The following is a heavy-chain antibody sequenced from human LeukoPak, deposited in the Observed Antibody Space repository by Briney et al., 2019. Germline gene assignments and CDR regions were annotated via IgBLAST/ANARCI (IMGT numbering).Heavy chain of an antibody. J-gene: IGHJ4*02. CDR3: ARVEDSGYDFFDY. CDR2: IKQDGSEK. V-gene: IGHV3-7*03. Sequence: GGSLRLSCAASGFTFSSYWMSWVRQAPGKGLEWVANIKQDGSEKYYVDSAKGRFTISRDNAKTSLYLQMNSLRAEDTAVYYCARVEDSGYDFFDYWGQGTLVTVSS. CDR1: GFTFSSYW. D-gene: IGHD5-12*01.